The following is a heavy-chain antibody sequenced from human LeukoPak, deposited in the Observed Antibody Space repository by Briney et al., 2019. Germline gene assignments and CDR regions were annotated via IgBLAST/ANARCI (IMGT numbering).Heavy chain of an antibody. CDR3: AKGLYGDYVDY. J-gene: IGHJ4*02. CDR2: ISASGGST. Sequence: GGSLRLSCAASGFTFSSYAMSWVRQAPGKGLEWVSAISASGGSTYYADSVKGRFTISRDNSKNTLYLQMNSLRAEDAAVYYCAKGLYGDYVDYWGQGTLVTVSS. V-gene: IGHV3-23*01. CDR1: GFTFSSYA. D-gene: IGHD4-17*01.